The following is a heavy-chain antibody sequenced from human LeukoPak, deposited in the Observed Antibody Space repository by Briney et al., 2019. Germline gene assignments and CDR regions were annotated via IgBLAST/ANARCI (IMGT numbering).Heavy chain of an antibody. J-gene: IGHJ3*01. D-gene: IGHD7-27*01. CDR2: TYYRSKWYY. V-gene: IGHV6-1*01. CDR1: GDSVSSNNAA. Sequence: SQTLSLTCAISGDSVSSNNAAWNWIRQSPSRGLEWLGRTYYRSKWYYEYALSVKSRITINPDTSKNQFSLQLNSVAPEDTAVYFCARLRALGLDAFDVWGQGAMVTVSS. CDR3: ARLRALGLDAFDV.